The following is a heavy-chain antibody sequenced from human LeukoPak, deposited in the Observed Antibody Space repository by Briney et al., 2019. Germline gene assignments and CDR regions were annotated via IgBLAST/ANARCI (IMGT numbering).Heavy chain of an antibody. D-gene: IGHD5-24*01. CDR3: AKESADGYHSEGPKY. J-gene: IGHJ4*02. CDR2: VRYDGSNE. Sequence: GGSLRLSCAASGFVFSDYGMHWVRQAPGKGLEWVAFVRYDGSNEYYADSVKGRFTISRDNSKNTLYLQMNSLRVEDTAVYSCAKESADGYHSEGPKYWGLGTWSPSPQ. V-gene: IGHV3-30*02. CDR1: GFVFSDYG.